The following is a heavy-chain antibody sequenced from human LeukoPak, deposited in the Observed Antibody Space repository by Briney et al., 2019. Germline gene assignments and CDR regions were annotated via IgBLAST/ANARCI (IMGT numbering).Heavy chain of an antibody. V-gene: IGHV5-51*01. Sequence: GASLQISCKGSGYSFNSYWIGWVRQMPGKSLKWMGIIYPGDSDARYSPSFQGQVTISADKSISTAYLQWSSLKASDTAMYYCARRRDLYSGSYYPFDYWGQGTLVTVSS. D-gene: IGHD1-26*01. CDR3: ARRRDLYSGSYYPFDY. J-gene: IGHJ4*02. CDR2: IYPGDSDA. CDR1: GYSFNSYW.